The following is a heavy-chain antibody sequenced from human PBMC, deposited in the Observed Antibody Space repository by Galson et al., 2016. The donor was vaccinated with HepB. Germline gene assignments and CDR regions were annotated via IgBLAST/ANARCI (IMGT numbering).Heavy chain of an antibody. CDR2: IDWADDR. J-gene: IGHJ4*02. Sequence: ALVKPTQTLTLTCAFSGFSLSTSGMCVSWFRQPPGKALEWLALIDWADDRYYSTSLKTRLTISKDTSKNQVVLTMTNMDPVDTATYYCARITVKGNWDAVGVFDYWGQGTLVTVSS. CDR3: ARITVKGNWDAVGVFDY. D-gene: IGHD1-1*01. V-gene: IGHV2-70*01. CDR1: GFSLSTSGMC.